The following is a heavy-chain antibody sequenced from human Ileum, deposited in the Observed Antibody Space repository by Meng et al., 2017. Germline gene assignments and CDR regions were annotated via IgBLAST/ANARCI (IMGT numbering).Heavy chain of an antibody. Sequence: QVQRQQWGEGLVKPSETLSHTCAGNGGSLSGYYWSWIRQPPGKGLEWIGEINHSGSTNYNPSLKSRVTISVDTSKNQFSLKLSSVTAADTAVYYCARGGHDSSGYYSFDYWGQGTLVTVSS. CDR1: GGSLSGYY. CDR2: INHSGST. CDR3: ARGGHDSSGYYSFDY. J-gene: IGHJ4*02. D-gene: IGHD3-22*01. V-gene: IGHV4-34*01.